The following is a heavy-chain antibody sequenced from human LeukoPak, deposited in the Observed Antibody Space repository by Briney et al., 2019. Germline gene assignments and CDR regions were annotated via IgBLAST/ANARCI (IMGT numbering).Heavy chain of an antibody. D-gene: IGHD5-18*01. CDR3: ARETGVQLWSQQFDY. Sequence: SETLSLTCAVYGGSFSGYYWSWIRQPPGKGLEWIGEINHSGSTNYNPSLKSRVTISVDTSKNQFSLKLSSVTAADTAVYYCARETGVQLWSQQFDYWGQGTLVTVSS. J-gene: IGHJ4*02. V-gene: IGHV4-34*01. CDR1: GGSFSGYY. CDR2: INHSGST.